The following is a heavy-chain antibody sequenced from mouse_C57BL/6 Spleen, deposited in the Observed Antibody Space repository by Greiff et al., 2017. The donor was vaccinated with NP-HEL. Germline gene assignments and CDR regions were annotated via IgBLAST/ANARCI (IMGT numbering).Heavy chain of an antibody. CDR1: GFTFSDYY. V-gene: IGHV5-16*01. Sequence: EVKLQESEGGLVQPGSSMKLSCTASGFTFSDYYMAWVRQVPEKGLEWVANINYDGSSTYYLDSLKSRFIISRDNAKNILYLQMSSLKSEDTATYYCARDGGLRAMDYWGQGTSVTVSS. CDR2: INYDGSST. J-gene: IGHJ4*01. CDR3: ARDGGLRAMDY. D-gene: IGHD2-2*01.